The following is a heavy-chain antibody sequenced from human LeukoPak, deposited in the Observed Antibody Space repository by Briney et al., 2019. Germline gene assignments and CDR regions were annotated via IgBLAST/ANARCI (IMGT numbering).Heavy chain of an antibody. CDR3: ARDATYYYDSSGYSDY. J-gene: IGHJ4*02. CDR2: ISAYNGNT. CDR1: GYTFTSYG. D-gene: IGHD3-22*01. Sequence: ASEKVSCKASGYTFTSYGISWVRQAPGQVRECMGWISAYNGNTNYAQKLQGRVTMTTDTSTSTAYMELGSLRSDDTAVYYCARDATYYYDSSGYSDYWGQGTLVTVSS. V-gene: IGHV1-18*01.